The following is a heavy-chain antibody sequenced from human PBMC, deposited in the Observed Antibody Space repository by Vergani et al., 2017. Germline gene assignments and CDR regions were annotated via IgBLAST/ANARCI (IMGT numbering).Heavy chain of an antibody. D-gene: IGHD3-3*01. J-gene: IGHJ5*02. CDR3: GRARKLRFGVVWENWFDP. Sequence: EVELVESGGGLVQPGGSLRLSCVASGFTFNDNWMHWARQVPGKGLVWVSGMNGDGDTISSADSVKGRFTISKDNSKNTLFLQMNSLRAEDSAVYYCGRARKLRFGVVWENWFDPWGQGTLVTVSS. CDR1: GFTFNDNW. V-gene: IGHV3-74*01. CDR2: MNGDGDTI.